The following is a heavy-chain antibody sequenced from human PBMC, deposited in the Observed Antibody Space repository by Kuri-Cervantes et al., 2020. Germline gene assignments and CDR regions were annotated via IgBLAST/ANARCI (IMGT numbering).Heavy chain of an antibody. Sequence: GGSLRLSCAASGFTFSSYWMSWVRQAPGKGLEWVSSVSGSGGSTHYADSVKGRFTISRDNSQDTLFLQMNSLRAEDTAVYYCARGAKPIDYWGQGTLVTVSS. J-gene: IGHJ4*02. CDR3: ARGAKPIDY. D-gene: IGHD4/OR15-4a*01. CDR1: GFTFSSYW. CDR2: VSGSGGST. V-gene: IGHV3-23*01.